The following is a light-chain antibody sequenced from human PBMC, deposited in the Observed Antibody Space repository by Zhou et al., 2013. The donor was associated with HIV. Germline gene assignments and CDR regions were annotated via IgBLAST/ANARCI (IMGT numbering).Light chain of an antibody. V-gene: IGKV3-20*01. Sequence: EIVLTQSPGTLSLSPGERATLSCRASESITNYYLAWYQQKPGQTPRLLIYDASNRAAGIPDRFSGSGSGTDFTLTISRLEPEDFAVYYCHQSGSQYTFGQGTKLEV. CDR3: HQSGSQYT. J-gene: IGKJ2*01. CDR1: ESITNYY. CDR2: DAS.